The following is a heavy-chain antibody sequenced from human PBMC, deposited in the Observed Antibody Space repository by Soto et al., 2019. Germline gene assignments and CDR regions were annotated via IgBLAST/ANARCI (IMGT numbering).Heavy chain of an antibody. D-gene: IGHD6-6*01. J-gene: IGHJ6*02. CDR2: ISPNTGGT. CDR1: GYTFTAYY. CDR3: ARSSISSIRGGDYYDMDA. Sequence: ASVKVSCKASGYTFTAYYVHWLRQAPGQGLEWMGWISPNTGGTNYAPKFQGWVSMTRDTSISTAYMELSRLGSNDTAVYYCARSSISSIRGGDYYDMDAWGQGTTLTVSS. V-gene: IGHV1-2*04.